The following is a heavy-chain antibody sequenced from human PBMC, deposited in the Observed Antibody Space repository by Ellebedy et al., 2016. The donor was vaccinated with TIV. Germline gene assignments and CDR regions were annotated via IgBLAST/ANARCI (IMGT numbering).Heavy chain of an antibody. Sequence: MPSETLSLTCTVSGGSISSSDYYWGWVRQPPGKGLEWIGSIYKSGSTYYNPSLRSRVTLSVDTSINHFSLNLRSVTAADTAMYYFARDTYDFWTGDSGPYYGMDVWGQGTTVTVSS. J-gene: IGHJ6*02. D-gene: IGHD3-3*01. CDR3: ARDTYDFWTGDSGPYYGMDV. V-gene: IGHV4-39*07. CDR1: GGSISSSDYY. CDR2: IYKSGST.